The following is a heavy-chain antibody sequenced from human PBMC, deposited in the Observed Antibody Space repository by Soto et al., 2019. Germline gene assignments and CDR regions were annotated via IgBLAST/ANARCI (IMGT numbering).Heavy chain of an antibody. CDR2: INPSGTST. Sequence: QVQLVQSGAEVKPPGASVTVSCEASGYTFSTYYMHWLRQTPGQGLEWMGLINPSGTSTNYAQNFRGRVTMTRDTATSTVYMELSDLRSEDTGVYYCGGETPGAGWIGPWGQGTLVTVSS. D-gene: IGHD2-2*01. V-gene: IGHV1-46*03. CDR3: GGETPGAGWIGP. CDR1: GYTFSTYY. J-gene: IGHJ5*02.